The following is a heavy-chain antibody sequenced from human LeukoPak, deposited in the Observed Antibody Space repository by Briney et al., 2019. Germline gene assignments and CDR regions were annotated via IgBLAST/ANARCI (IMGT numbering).Heavy chain of an antibody. CDR3: ARPLDSSNNYFGY. CDR2: ISSSSNYM. D-gene: IGHD6-13*01. J-gene: IGHJ4*02. V-gene: IGHV3-21*01. CDR1: GFTFSRNA. Sequence: GGSLRLSCAASGFTFSRNAMNWVRQAPGKRLGWVSFISSSSNYMSYADSVKGRFTISRDNAKNSLYLQMNSLRAEDTAVYYCARPLDSSNNYFGYWGQGTLVTVSA.